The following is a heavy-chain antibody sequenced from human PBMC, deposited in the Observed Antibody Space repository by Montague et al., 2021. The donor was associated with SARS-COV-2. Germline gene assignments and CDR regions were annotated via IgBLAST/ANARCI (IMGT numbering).Heavy chain of an antibody. CDR1: GGSITYSSYY. D-gene: IGHD3-10*01. Sequence: SKTLSLTCTMSGGSITYSSYYWGWIRLPPGKGLEWIGSIYYSGTAXYSASLKSRVTMSLDTSKNQLSLRLKSTTAADTAVYFCARASFYYGSGSHYNNWFDSWGQGTVVTVSS. CDR3: ARASFYYGSGSHYNNWFDS. V-gene: IGHV4-39*07. CDR2: IYYSGTA. J-gene: IGHJ5*01.